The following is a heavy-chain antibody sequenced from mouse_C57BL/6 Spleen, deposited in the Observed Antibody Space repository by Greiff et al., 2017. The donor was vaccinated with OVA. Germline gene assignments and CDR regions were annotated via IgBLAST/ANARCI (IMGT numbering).Heavy chain of an antibody. J-gene: IGHJ4*01. Sequence: EVKVVESGGGLVQPGGSLSLSCAASGFTFTDYYMSWVRQPPGKALEWLGFIRNKANGYTTEYSASVKGRFTISRDNSQSILYLQMNALRAEDSATYYCARYIRDYGSSYAMDYWGQGTSVTVSS. D-gene: IGHD1-1*01. V-gene: IGHV7-3*01. CDR1: GFTFTDYY. CDR3: ARYIRDYGSSYAMDY. CDR2: IRNKANGYTT.